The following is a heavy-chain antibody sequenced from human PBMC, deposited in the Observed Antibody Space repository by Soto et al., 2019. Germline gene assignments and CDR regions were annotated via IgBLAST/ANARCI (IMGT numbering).Heavy chain of an antibody. CDR2: IWYDGSNK. CDR1: GFTFSSYG. J-gene: IGHJ6*03. V-gene: IGHV3-33*01. D-gene: IGHD3-3*01. CDR3: ARAATGEHLRFLEWPYLYYYYYYMDV. Sequence: GGSLRLSCAASGFTFSSYGMHWVRQAPGKGLEWVAVIWYDGSNKYYADSVKGRFTISRDNSKNTLYLQMNSLRAEDTAVYYCARAATGEHLRFLEWPYLYYYYYYMDVWGKGTTVTVSS.